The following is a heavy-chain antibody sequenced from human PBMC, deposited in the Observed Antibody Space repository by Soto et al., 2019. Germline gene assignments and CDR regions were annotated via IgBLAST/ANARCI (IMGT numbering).Heavy chain of an antibody. J-gene: IGHJ4*02. CDR1: GYTFTSYA. Sequence: QVQLVQSGAEVKKPGASVKVSCKASGYTFTSYAMHWVRQAPGQRLEWMGWINDGNGNTKYSQKFQGRVTITRDTSASTAYMELSSLRSEDTAVYYCARTTFGGVIVSGYWGQGTLVTVSS. V-gene: IGHV1-3*01. CDR2: INDGNGNT. D-gene: IGHD3-16*02. CDR3: ARTTFGGVIVSGY.